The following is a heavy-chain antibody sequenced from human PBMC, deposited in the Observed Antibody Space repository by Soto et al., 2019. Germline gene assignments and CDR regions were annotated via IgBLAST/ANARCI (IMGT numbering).Heavy chain of an antibody. CDR1: GFTFNDYY. CDR3: ARGKSIFYGMDV. J-gene: IGHJ6*02. CDR2: ISSSGTTI. Sequence: QVQLVESGGGLVKPGGSLRLSCAASGFTFNDYYISWIRQAPGKGLEWVSYISSSGTTIYHADSVKGRFTISRDNAKNSLFLQMNSLRAEDTAVYYCARGKSIFYGMDVWGQGTTVTVSS. V-gene: IGHV3-11*01. D-gene: IGHD2-15*01.